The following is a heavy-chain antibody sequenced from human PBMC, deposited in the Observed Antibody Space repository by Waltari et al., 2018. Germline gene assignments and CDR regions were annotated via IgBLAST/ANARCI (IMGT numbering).Heavy chain of an antibody. CDR2: VYASVNT. CDR3: ARGWSGNSYFPY. Sequence: QVQLQESGPGLVRPSETLSLTCAVSGVSVSRSYWNWIRQSPERGLEWIGYVYASVNTNYNPSLKSRVIISADTSNNQLSLRLHSVTAADTAIYYCARGWSGNSYFPYWGQGALVTVSS. V-gene: IGHV4-59*02. J-gene: IGHJ4*02. CDR1: GVSVSRSY. D-gene: IGHD3-3*01.